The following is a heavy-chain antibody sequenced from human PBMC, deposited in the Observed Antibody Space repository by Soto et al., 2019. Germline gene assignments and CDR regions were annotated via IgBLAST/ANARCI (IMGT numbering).Heavy chain of an antibody. J-gene: IGHJ6*02. CDR3: AKDDARFLKYCFNSGVHD. CDR2: ISYDGSNQ. V-gene: IGHV3-30*18. D-gene: IGHD3-3*01. CDR1: GFTFSTYG. Sequence: QVQLVESGGGLVQPGRSLKLSCAASGFTFSTYGMHWVRQSPGKGLEWVAVISYDGSNQSYRDSVRDSFTISRDNSRNTVYLQMNSMREEYKAVYYCAKDDARFLKYCFNSGVHDWGRGTTVTVS.